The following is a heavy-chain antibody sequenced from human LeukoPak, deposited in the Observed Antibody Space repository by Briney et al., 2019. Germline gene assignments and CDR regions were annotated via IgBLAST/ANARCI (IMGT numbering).Heavy chain of an antibody. J-gene: IGHJ4*02. CDR2: ISGSGAST. Sequence: GGSLRLSCAASGFTFSSYAMTWVRQAPGKGLEWVSDISGSGASTYYADSVKGRFTVSRDNSKNTLYLQMNSLRSEDTAVYYCAKTSGWPYNFDHWGQGTLVTVSS. CDR1: GFTFSSYA. V-gene: IGHV3-23*01. D-gene: IGHD6-19*01. CDR3: AKTSGWPYNFDH.